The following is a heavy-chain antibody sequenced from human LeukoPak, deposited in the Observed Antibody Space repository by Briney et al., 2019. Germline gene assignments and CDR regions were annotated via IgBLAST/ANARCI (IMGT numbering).Heavy chain of an antibody. CDR1: GYSFTSYW. CDR2: IHPRDSET. V-gene: IGHV5-51*01. Sequence: GESLKISCKGSGYSFTSYWIGWVRQMPGKGLEWMGIIHPRDSETRYSPSFQGQVTISADKSISTAYLQWSSLKASDTAMYYCARQLVVPAAHYYYYYMDVWGKGTTVTVSS. CDR3: ARQLVVPAAHYYYYYMDV. J-gene: IGHJ6*03. D-gene: IGHD2-2*01.